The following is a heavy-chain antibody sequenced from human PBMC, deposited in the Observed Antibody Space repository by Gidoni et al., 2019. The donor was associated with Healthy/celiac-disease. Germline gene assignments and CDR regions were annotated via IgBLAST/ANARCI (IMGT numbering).Heavy chain of an antibody. CDR1: GYTFTSYD. CDR2: MNPNSGNT. J-gene: IGHJ6*03. D-gene: IGHD2-2*01. V-gene: IGHV1-8*01. CDR3: AREGIVVVPAAAGPSYYYYYMDV. Sequence: QVQLVQSGAEVKKPGASVKVSCKASGYTFTSYDINWVRQATGQGLEWMGWMNPNSGNTGYAQKFQGRVTMTRNTSISTAYMELSSLRSEDTAVYYCAREGIVVVPAAAGPSYYYYYMDVWGKGTTVTVSS.